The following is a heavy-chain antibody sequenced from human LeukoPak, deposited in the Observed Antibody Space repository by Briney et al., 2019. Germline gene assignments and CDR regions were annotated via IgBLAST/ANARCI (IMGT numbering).Heavy chain of an antibody. CDR1: GGSISSYY. V-gene: IGHV4-4*07. CDR3: ARGVGGYCSGGSCYSAPNWFDP. J-gene: IGHJ5*02. CDR2: IYTSGST. D-gene: IGHD2-15*01. Sequence: PSETLSLTCTVSGGSISSYYWSWIRQPAGKGLEWIGRIYTSGSTNYNPSLTSRVTISVDTSKNQFSLKLSSVTAADTAVYYCARGVGGYCSGGSCYSAPNWFDPWGQGTLVIVSS.